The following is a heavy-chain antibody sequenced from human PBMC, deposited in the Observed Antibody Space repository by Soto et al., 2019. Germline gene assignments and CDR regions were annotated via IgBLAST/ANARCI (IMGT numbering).Heavy chain of an antibody. D-gene: IGHD5-18*01. CDR3: ARINKGYGTDS. CDR2: IDYTGNT. Sequence: SETLSLTCTVAGGSLSSRSYYWDCIRQHPGKGLEWIASIDYTGNTFYTPPLTSRVNISVDTSKNQFSLKVTSVTAADTAVYYCARINKGYGTDSWGQGTLVTVSS. CDR1: GGSLSSRSYY. J-gene: IGHJ5*01. V-gene: IGHV4-39*01.